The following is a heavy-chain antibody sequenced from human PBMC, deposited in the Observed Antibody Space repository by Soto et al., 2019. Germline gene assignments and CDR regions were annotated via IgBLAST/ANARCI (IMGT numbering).Heavy chain of an antibody. J-gene: IGHJ3*02. V-gene: IGHV3-48*01. Sequence: PEGSLRFSCAPSGITLSSYSMNWIRQAPGKRLARGSYISSSSSTIYYADSVKGRFTISRDNVINSVSLQLNSLRVEDTGIYYFARYDAFKSFDKWGQGTMVNAS. CDR2: ISSSSSTI. CDR1: GITLSSYS. D-gene: IGHD1-1*01. CDR3: ARYDAFKSFDK.